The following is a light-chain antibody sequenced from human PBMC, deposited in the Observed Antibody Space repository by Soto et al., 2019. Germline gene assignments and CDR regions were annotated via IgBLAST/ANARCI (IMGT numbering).Light chain of an antibody. CDR2: GAS. Sequence: ELVLTQSPGTLSLSPGERATLSCRASQSVSSSYLAWYQQKPGQAPRLHIYGASSRATGIPDRFSGSGSGTDFTLTISRLEPEDFAVYYCQQYGSLTLTFGQETKVEIK. CDR3: QQYGSLTLT. CDR1: QSVSSSY. J-gene: IGKJ1*01. V-gene: IGKV3-20*01.